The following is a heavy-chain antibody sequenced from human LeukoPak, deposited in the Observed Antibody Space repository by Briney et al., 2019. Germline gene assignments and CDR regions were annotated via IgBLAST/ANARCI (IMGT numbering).Heavy chain of an antibody. CDR1: GYTFTSYG. V-gene: IGHV1-18*01. CDR2: ISAYNGNT. J-gene: IGHJ6*03. CDR3: ARGVVVIHGYYYYYMDV. Sequence: ASVRVSCKASGYTFTSYGISWVRQAPGQGLEWMGWISAYNGNTNYAQKLQGRVTMTTDTSTSTAYMELRSLRSDDTAVYYCARGVVVIHGYYYYYMDVWGKGTTVTVSS. D-gene: IGHD3-22*01.